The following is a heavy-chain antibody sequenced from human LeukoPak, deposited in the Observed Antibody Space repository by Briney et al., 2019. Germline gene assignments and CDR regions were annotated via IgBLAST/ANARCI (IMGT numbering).Heavy chain of an antibody. CDR3: ARDPTWEPLLWFGELFAYYYGMDV. D-gene: IGHD3-10*01. J-gene: IGHJ6*02. V-gene: IGHV3-21*01. Sequence: GGSLRLSCAAPGFTFSSYAMSWVRKGLGAGLKRLSSISNSSSFIYYADSVKGRFTISRDNAKNSLYLQMNSLRAEDTAVYYCARDPTWEPLLWFGELFAYYYGMDVWGQGTTVTVSS. CDR1: GFTFSSYA. CDR2: ISNSSSFI.